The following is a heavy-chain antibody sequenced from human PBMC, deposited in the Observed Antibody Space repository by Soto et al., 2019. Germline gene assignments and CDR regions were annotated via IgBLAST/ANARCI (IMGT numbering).Heavy chain of an antibody. Sequence: SETLSLTCTVSGGSISSGGYYWSWIRQHPGKGLERIGYIYYSGRTYYNPSLKSRVTISVDTSKNQFSLKLSSVTAADTAVYFCARLNDVVVAPTSYWFDPWGQGTLVTVSS. CDR2: IYYSGRT. V-gene: IGHV4-31*03. D-gene: IGHD2-15*01. CDR1: GGSISSGGYY. CDR3: ARLNDVVVAPTSYWFDP. J-gene: IGHJ5*02.